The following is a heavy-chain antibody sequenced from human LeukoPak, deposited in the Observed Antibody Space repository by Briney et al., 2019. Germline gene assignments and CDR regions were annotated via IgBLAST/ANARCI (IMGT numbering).Heavy chain of an antibody. J-gene: IGHJ6*02. V-gene: IGHV4-34*01. Sequence: PSETLSLTCAVYGGSFSGYYWSWIRQPPGKGLEWIGEINHSGSTNYNPYLKSRVTISVDTSKNQFSLKLSSVTAADTAVYYCARPVPVGAYGMDVWGRGTTVTVSS. CDR3: ARPVPVGAYGMDV. CDR2: INHSGST. CDR1: GGSFSGYY. D-gene: IGHD1-26*01.